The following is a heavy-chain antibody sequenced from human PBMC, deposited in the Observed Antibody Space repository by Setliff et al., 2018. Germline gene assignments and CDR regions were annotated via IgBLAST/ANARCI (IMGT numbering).Heavy chain of an antibody. CDR1: GFTFGDFW. CDR2: INTDGSST. D-gene: IGHD7-27*01. J-gene: IGHJ4*02. V-gene: IGHV3-74*03. Sequence: GGSLRLSCAASGFTFGDFWMYWVRQTPDKGLMSVSQINTDGSSTTYADSVRGRFTISRDNDRNTVYLHMNSLRVEDTGVYYCARDNWGSDSWGQGTRVTASS. CDR3: ARDNWGSDS.